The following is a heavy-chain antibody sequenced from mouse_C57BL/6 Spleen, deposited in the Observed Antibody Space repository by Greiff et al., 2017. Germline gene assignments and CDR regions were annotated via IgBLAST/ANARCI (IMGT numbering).Heavy chain of an antibody. CDR1: GFSLTSYG. CDR2: IWSGGST. CDR3: ACPMVTTYYYAMDY. V-gene: IGHV2-2*01. J-gene: IGHJ4*01. Sequence: VQLQQSGPGLVQPSQSLSITCTVSGFSLTSYGVHWVRQSPGKGLAWLGVIWSGGSTDYNAAFISRLSISKDNSKSQVFFKMNSLQADDTAIYYCACPMVTTYYYAMDYWGQGTSVTVSS. D-gene: IGHD2-1*01.